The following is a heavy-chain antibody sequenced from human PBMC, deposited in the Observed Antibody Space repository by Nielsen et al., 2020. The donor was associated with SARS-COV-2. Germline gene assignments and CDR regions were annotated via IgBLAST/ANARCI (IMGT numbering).Heavy chain of an antibody. CDR3: ARARGYSSSWSQVYYYGMDV. V-gene: IGHV1-18*01. CDR1: GYTFTSYD. D-gene: IGHD6-13*01. J-gene: IGHJ6*02. CDR2: ISAYNGNT. Sequence: ASVKVSCKASGYTFTSYDINWVRQATGQGLEWMGWISAYNGNTNYAQKLQGRVTMTTDTSTSTAYMELRSLRSDDTAVYYCARARGYSSSWSQVYYYGMDVWGQGTTVTVSS.